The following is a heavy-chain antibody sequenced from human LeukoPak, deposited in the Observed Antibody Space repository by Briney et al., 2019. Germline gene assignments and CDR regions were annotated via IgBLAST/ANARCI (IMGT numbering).Heavy chain of an antibody. J-gene: IGHJ5*02. CDR2: INHSGST. V-gene: IGHV4-34*01. Sequence: SETLSLTCAVYGGSFGGYYWSWIRQPPGKGLEWIGEINHSGSTNYNPSLKSRVTMSADMSKNEFSLKMNSLTAADTAVYYCATIVVRGSQSWFDPWGQGTLVTVSS. CDR3: ATIVVRGSQSWFDP. CDR1: GGSFGGYY. D-gene: IGHD3-10*01.